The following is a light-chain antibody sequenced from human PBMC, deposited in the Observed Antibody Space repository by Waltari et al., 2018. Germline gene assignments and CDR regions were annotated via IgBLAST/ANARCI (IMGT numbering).Light chain of an antibody. CDR2: ETY. Sequence: EIVLTQSPGTLSLSPGERATLSCSVSQTLSIKALAWYRQTPGQAPRLLIYETYTRAASSADRFSGSGSGTDFTLTISALGPEDFAVFYCQHYDSSSGWTFGQGTRVEVK. V-gene: IGKV3-20*01. J-gene: IGKJ1*01. CDR3: QHYDSSSGWT. CDR1: QTLSIKA.